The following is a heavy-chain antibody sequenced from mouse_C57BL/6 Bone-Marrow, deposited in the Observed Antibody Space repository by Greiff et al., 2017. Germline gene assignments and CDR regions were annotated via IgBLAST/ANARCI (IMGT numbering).Heavy chain of an antibody. J-gene: IGHJ4*01. Sequence: QVTLKVSGPGILQPSQTLSLTCSFSGFSLSTFGMGVGWIRQPSGKCLEWLAHIWWDDDKYYNPALKSRLTISKDTSKNQVFLKIANVDTADTATYYCARIAIYYYGSSYGYAMDYWGQGTSVTVSS. V-gene: IGHV8-8*01. D-gene: IGHD1-1*01. CDR3: ARIAIYYYGSSYGYAMDY. CDR1: GFSLSTFGMG. CDR2: IWWDDDK.